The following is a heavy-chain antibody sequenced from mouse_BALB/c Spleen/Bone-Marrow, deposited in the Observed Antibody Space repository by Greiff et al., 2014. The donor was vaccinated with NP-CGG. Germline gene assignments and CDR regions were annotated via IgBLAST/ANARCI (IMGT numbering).Heavy chain of an antibody. J-gene: IGHJ3*01. CDR3: TSHAWFAY. CDR2: INPFNGGA. Sequence: VQLQQSGLELVKPGASVKMSCKASGYTFTSYVMHWVKQKPGQGLEWIGFINPFNGGAKYNEKFRGKATLTSDKSSSTAYMELSGLTSEDSAVYYCTSHAWFAYWGRGTLVTVS. CDR1: GYTFTSYV. V-gene: IGHV1-14*01.